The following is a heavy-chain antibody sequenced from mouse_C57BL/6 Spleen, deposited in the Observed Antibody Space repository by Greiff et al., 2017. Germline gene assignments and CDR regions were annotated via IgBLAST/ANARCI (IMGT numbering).Heavy chain of an antibody. J-gene: IGHJ2*01. V-gene: IGHV5-16*01. CDR2: INYDGSST. D-gene: IGHD2-4*01. Sequence: EVKLMESEGGLVQPGSSMKLSCTASGFTFSDYYMAWVRQVPEKGLEWVSNINYDGSSTYYLDSLKSRFIISRDNAKNILYLQMSSLKSEDTATYYCARGPMDYESFDYWGQGTTLTVSS. CDR3: ARGPMDYESFDY. CDR1: GFTFSDYY.